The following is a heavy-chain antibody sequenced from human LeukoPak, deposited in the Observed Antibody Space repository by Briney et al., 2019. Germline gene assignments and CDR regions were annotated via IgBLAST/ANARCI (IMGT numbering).Heavy chain of an antibody. J-gene: IGHJ3*02. D-gene: IGHD4-17*01. Sequence: GGSLRLSCAASGFTFSSYAMSWVRQAPGKGLEWVAVISYDGSNKYYADSVKGRFTISRDNSKNTLYLQMNSLRAEDTAVYYCARDSERDYGAPGAFDIWGQGTMVTVSS. CDR2: ISYDGSNK. V-gene: IGHV3-30-3*01. CDR3: ARDSERDYGAPGAFDI. CDR1: GFTFSSYA.